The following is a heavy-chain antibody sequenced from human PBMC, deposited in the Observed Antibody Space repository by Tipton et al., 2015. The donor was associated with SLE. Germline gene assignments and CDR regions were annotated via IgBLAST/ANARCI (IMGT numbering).Heavy chain of an antibody. J-gene: IGHJ4*02. Sequence: SLRLSCAASGFTFSSYAMSWVRQAPGKGLEWVSAISGSGGSTYYADSVKGRFTISRDNSKNTLYLQMNSLRAEDTAVYYCTTDRVVVRFLEWLSNFDYWGQGTLVTVSS. CDR3: TTDRVVVRFLEWLSNFDY. D-gene: IGHD3-3*01. CDR2: ISGSGGST. V-gene: IGHV3-23*01. CDR1: GFTFSSYA.